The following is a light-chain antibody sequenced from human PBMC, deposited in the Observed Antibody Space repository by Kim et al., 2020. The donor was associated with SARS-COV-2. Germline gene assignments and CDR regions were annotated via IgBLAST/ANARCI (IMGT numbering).Light chain of an antibody. Sequence: DIQMTQSPSSLSASVGDTVSITCRASQGISNYLAWYQQRPGKVPELLIYAASTLQSGVPSRFSGSGSGTDFTLTISSLQPEDFGIYYCQKYDSAPSTFGPGTLLEIK. CDR2: AAS. CDR1: QGISNY. CDR3: QKYDSAPST. J-gene: IGKJ5*01. V-gene: IGKV1-27*01.